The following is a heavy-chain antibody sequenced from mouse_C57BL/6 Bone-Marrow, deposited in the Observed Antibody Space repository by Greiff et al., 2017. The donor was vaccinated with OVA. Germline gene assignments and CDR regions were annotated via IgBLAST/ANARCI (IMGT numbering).Heavy chain of an antibody. V-gene: IGHV1-18*01. Sequence: VHVKQSGPELVKPGASVKIPCKASGYTFTDYNMDWVKQSHGKSLEWLGDINPNNGGTIYNQKFKGKATLTVDKSSSTAYMERRSLTSEDTAVYYCARLDYDEFAYWGQGTLVTVSA. CDR3: ARLDYDEFAY. J-gene: IGHJ3*01. CDR2: INPNNGGT. D-gene: IGHD2-4*01. CDR1: GYTFTDYN.